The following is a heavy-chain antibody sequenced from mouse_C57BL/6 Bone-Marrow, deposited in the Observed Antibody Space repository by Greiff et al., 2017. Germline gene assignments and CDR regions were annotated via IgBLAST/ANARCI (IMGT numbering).Heavy chain of an antibody. CDR3: GRQLRLRRYAMDY. Sequence: QLQQSGAELVKPGASVKISCKASGYAFSSYWMNWVKQRPGKGLEWIGQIYPGDGDTNYNGKFKGKATLTADKSSSTAYMQLSSLTSEDSAVYFCGRQLRLRRYAMDYWGQGTSVTVSS. CDR1: GYAFSSYW. CDR2: IYPGDGDT. D-gene: IGHD3-2*02. J-gene: IGHJ4*01. V-gene: IGHV1-80*01.